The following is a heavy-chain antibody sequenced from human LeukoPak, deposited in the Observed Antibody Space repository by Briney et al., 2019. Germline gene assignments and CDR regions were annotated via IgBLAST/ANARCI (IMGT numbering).Heavy chain of an antibody. CDR3: ATLRRFGYSSGWYAGWKYFQH. Sequence: ASVKVSCKVSGYTLTELSMHWVRQAPGKGLEWMGGFDPEDGETIYAQKFQGRVTMTEDTSTDTAYMELSSLRSEDTAVYYCATLRRFGYSSGWYAGWKYFQHWGQGTLVTVSS. CDR2: FDPEDGET. J-gene: IGHJ1*01. CDR1: GYTLTELS. D-gene: IGHD6-19*01. V-gene: IGHV1-24*01.